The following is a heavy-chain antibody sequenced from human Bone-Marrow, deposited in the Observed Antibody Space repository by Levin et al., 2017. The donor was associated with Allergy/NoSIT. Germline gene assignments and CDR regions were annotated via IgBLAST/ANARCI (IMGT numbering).Heavy chain of an antibody. Sequence: SCAASGFTFSNSWMSWVRQAPGKGLEWVANINRDGSQKYFVDSVKGRFTISRDNAKNSVYLQMNSLIAEDTAVYYCAREGYLDYWGQGSLVTVSS. CDR2: INRDGSQK. CDR3: AREGYLDY. J-gene: IGHJ4*02. CDR1: GFTFSNSW. V-gene: IGHV3-7*01.